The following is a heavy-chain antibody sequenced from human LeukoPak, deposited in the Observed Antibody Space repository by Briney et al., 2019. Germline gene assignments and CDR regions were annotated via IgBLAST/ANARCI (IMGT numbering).Heavy chain of an antibody. J-gene: IGHJ4*02. V-gene: IGHV1-18*04. CDR3: ARDLGALAVAGSFDY. D-gene: IGHD6-19*01. CDR1: GYTFTSYG. CDR2: ISAYNGNT. Sequence: GASVKVSCKASGYTFTSYGISWVRQAPGQGLEWMGWISAYNGNTNYAQKLQGRDTMTTDTSTSTAYMELRSLRSDDTAVYYCARDLGALAVAGSFDYWGQGTLVTVSS.